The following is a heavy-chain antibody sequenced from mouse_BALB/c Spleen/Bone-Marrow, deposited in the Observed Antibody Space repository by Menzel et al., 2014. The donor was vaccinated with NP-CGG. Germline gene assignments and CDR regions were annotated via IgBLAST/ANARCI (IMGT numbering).Heavy chain of an antibody. D-gene: IGHD1-1*01. J-gene: IGHJ1*01. CDR3: ARLNYYGNLFV. CDR2: INPDSSTI. Sequence: EVKLVESGGGLVQPGGSLKLSCAASGFDFSRYWMSWVRQAPGKGLEWIGVINPDSSTINYTPFLKDKFIISRDNAKNTLYLQMSKVRSEDTALYYCARLNYYGNLFVWGAGTTVTVSS. V-gene: IGHV4-1*02. CDR1: GFDFSRYW.